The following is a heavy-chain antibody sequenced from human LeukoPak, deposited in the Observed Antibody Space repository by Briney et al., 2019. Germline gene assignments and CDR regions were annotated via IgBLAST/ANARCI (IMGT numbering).Heavy chain of an antibody. Sequence: SETLSFTCTVSGGSIKSYYWNWIRQPAGKGLEWIGRIYSTGITNYNPSLKSRVTMSVDSSKDQFSLKLRSVTAADTAVYHCARDRGWNYWFDPWGRGIPVLVSS. CDR3: ARDRGWNYWFDP. CDR2: IYSTGIT. CDR1: GGSIKSYY. V-gene: IGHV4-4*07. J-gene: IGHJ5*02. D-gene: IGHD1-7*01.